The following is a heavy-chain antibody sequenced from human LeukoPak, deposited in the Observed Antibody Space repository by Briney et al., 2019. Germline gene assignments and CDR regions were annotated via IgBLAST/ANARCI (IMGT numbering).Heavy chain of an antibody. V-gene: IGHV4-4*07. CDR1: GGSISSYY. Sequence: PSETLSLTCTVSGGSISSYYWSWIRQPAGKGLEWIGRIYTSGSTNYNPSLKSRVTMSVDTSKNQFSLKLSSVTAADTAVYYCARDARSGSSYNWFDPWGQGTLVTVSS. CDR2: IYTSGST. D-gene: IGHD1-26*01. J-gene: IGHJ5*02. CDR3: ARDARSGSSYNWFDP.